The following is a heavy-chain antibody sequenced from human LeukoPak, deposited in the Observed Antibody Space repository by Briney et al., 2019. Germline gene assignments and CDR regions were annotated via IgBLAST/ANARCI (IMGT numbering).Heavy chain of an antibody. CDR1: GFTFSSYG. D-gene: IGHD6-13*01. CDR3: ARDGGLLDIAAAGLDY. Sequence: GSLRLSCAASGFTFSSYGMHWVRQAPGKGLEWVAVIWYDGSNKYYADSVKGRFTISRDNSKNTLYLQMNSLRAEDTAVYYCARDGGLLDIAAAGLDYWGQGTLVTVSS. J-gene: IGHJ4*02. CDR2: IWYDGSNK. V-gene: IGHV3-33*08.